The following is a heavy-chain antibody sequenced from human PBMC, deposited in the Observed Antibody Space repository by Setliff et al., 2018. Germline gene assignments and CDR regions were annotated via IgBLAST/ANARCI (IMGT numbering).Heavy chain of an antibody. J-gene: IGHJ4*02. Sequence: GASVKVSCKASGYIFAGYYMHWVRQAPGQGLEWMGWVSTYNGDTKYAQNFRGRVTMTTDISTSTAYMELGSLTTDDTAVYYCARVESMVRGKNILRHFDYWGQGIQVTVSS. CDR3: ARVESMVRGKNILRHFDY. V-gene: IGHV1-18*04. CDR1: GYIFAGYY. CDR2: VSTYNGDT. D-gene: IGHD3-10*01.